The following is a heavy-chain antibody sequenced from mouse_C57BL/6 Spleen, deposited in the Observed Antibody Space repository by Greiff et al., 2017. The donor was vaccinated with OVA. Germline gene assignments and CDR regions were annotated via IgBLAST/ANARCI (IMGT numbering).Heavy chain of an antibody. CDR2: IWSGGST. V-gene: IGHV2-2*01. D-gene: IGHD2-1*01. J-gene: IGHJ2*01. Sequence: VKLMESGPGLVQPSQSLSITCTVSGFSLTSYGVHWVRQSPGKGLERLGVIWSGGSTDYNAAFISRLSISKDNSKSQVFFKMNSLQADDTAIYYCARNLGNYHYFDYWGQGTTLTVSS. CDR1: GFSLTSYG. CDR3: ARNLGNYHYFDY.